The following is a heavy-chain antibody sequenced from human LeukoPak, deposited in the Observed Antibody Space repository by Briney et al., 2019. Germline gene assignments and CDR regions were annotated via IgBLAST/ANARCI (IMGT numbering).Heavy chain of an antibody. V-gene: IGHV3-74*01. Sequence: QTGGSLRLSCEASGFTFSTSWMHWVRQAPGKGLLWVSRINSDGSTTNYADSVKGRFTISRDNAKGALYLQMNSLTVEDTAVYYCARAIGNGRAAHWGQGTLVTVSS. D-gene: IGHD6-13*01. CDR2: INSDGSTT. CDR1: GFTFSTSW. J-gene: IGHJ4*02. CDR3: ARAIGNGRAAH.